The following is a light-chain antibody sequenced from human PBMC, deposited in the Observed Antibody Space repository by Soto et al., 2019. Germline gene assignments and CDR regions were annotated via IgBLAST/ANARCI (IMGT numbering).Light chain of an antibody. CDR2: GAS. Sequence: EIVLTQSPGTLSLSPGERATLSCRASQSVSSAYLAWYQQIPGQAPSLLIYGASSRATGIPDRFSGSGSGTDVTITISGLEPEDFAVYYCQQYGSSFYTFGQGTKLEIK. V-gene: IGKV3-20*01. CDR1: QSVSSAY. J-gene: IGKJ2*01. CDR3: QQYGSSFYT.